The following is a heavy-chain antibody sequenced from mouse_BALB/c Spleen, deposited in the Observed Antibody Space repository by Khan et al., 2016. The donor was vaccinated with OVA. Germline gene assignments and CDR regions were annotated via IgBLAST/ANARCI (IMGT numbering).Heavy chain of an antibody. Sequence: QIQLVQSGPELKKPGETVKISCKASGYTFTNYGMNWVKQAPGKGLKWMGWINTYTGEPTYTDDFKGRFAFSLETSASTAYLQINHLKNEDIAAYFGARGASDGNFDVWGAGTTVTVSS. J-gene: IGHJ1*01. CDR2: INTYTGEP. CDR1: GYTFTNYG. CDR3: ARGASDGNFDV. V-gene: IGHV9-1*02.